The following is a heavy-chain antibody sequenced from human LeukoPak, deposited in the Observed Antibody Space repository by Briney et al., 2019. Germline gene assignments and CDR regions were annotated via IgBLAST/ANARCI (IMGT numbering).Heavy chain of an antibody. CDR3: ARDRLGDYDNSGYYDK. V-gene: IGHV3-11*01. Sequence: GGPLRLPCTASGFTFSDYYMIWIPHAPEKGLEWVSYLCDSGRTIYYADSVKGRFTISRDNAKNSVCLQMNNLRAEDTAVYYCARDRLGDYDNSGYYDKWGQGTLVTVS. CDR2: LCDSGRTI. D-gene: IGHD3-22*01. CDR1: GFTFSDYY. J-gene: IGHJ4*02.